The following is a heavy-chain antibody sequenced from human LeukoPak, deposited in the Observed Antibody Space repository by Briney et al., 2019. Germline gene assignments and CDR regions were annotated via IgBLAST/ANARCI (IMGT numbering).Heavy chain of an antibody. CDR1: GGSLGSSY. V-gene: IGHV4-4*07. D-gene: IGHD5-24*01. Sequence: SETLSLTCTVSGGSLGSSYWSWVRQPAGKGLEWIGRIYSSGSTNYNPSLKSRVTISVDKSKNQFSLKLSSVTAADTAVDFCASVSNSCFDPWGQGTLVAVSS. CDR3: ASVSNSCFDP. CDR2: IYSSGST. J-gene: IGHJ5*02.